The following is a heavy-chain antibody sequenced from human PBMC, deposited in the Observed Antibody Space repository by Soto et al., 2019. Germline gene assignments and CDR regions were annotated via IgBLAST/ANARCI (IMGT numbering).Heavy chain of an antibody. CDR2: IYYSGST. J-gene: IGHJ5*02. CDR3: ARHVIVVVPAAPKPWFDP. Sequence: TSETLSLTCTVSGGSISSYYWSWIRQLPGKGLEWIGYIYYSGSTNCNPSLKSRVTISVDTSKNQFSLKLSSVTAADTAVYYCARHVIVVVPAAPKPWFDPWGQGTLVTVSS. D-gene: IGHD2-2*01. CDR1: GGSISSYY. V-gene: IGHV4-59*08.